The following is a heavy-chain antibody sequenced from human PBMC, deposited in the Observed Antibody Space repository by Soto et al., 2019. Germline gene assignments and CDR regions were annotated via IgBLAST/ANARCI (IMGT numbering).Heavy chain of an antibody. V-gene: IGHV1-69*12. CDR2: IIPIFGTA. CDR3: ARGNHRWLQLWYFDL. J-gene: IGHJ2*01. Sequence: QVQLVQSGAEVKKPGSSVTVSCKASGGTFSSYTISWVRQAPGQGLEWMRGIIPIFGTANYAQKFQGRVTITADEPTSTAYMELSSLRPEGTAVYDCARGNHRWLQLWYFDLWGRGTLVAVSS. CDR1: GGTFSSYT. D-gene: IGHD5-12*01.